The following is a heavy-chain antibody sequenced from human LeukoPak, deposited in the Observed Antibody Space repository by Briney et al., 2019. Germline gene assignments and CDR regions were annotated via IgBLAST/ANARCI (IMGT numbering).Heavy chain of an antibody. CDR3: ARSSSIAARYFDY. CDR2: IYSGGST. Sequence: PGGSLRLSCAASGFTVSSNYMSWARPAPGKGLEWVSVIYSGGSTYYADSVKGRFTISRDNSKNTLYLQMNSLRAEDTAVYYCARSSSIAARYFDYWGQGTLVTVSS. V-gene: IGHV3-66*02. CDR1: GFTVSSNY. D-gene: IGHD6-6*01. J-gene: IGHJ4*02.